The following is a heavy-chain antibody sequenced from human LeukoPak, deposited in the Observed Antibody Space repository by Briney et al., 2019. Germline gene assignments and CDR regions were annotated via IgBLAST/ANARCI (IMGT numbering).Heavy chain of an antibody. V-gene: IGHV4-34*01. CDR2: INHSGST. CDR3: ARARPRYCSSTRCRNNWFDP. Sequence: SETLSLTCAVYGGSFSGYYWSWIRQPPGKGLEWIGEINHSGSTNYNPSLKSRVTISVDTSKNQFSLKLSSVTAADTAVYYCARARPRYCSSTRCRNNWFDPWGQGTLVTVSS. CDR1: GGSFSGYY. J-gene: IGHJ5*02. D-gene: IGHD2-2*01.